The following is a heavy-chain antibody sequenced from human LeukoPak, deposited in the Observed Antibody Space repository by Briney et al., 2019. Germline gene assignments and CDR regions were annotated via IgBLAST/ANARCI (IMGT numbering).Heavy chain of an antibody. D-gene: IGHD2-15*01. J-gene: IGHJ6*02. CDR2: ITWNRDNI. CDR1: GFTFDDYA. Sequence: PGRSLRLSCTVSGFTFDDYAMHWVRHTPGKGLEWVAGITWNRDNIGYGDSVKGRFTISRDNVKNVLYLQMNSLRPEDTALYYCAKDLGSAITSALVLDVWGQGTTV. V-gene: IGHV3-9*01. CDR3: AKDLGSAITSALVLDV.